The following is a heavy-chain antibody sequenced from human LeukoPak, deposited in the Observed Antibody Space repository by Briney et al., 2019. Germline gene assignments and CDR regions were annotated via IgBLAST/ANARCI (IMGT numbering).Heavy chain of an antibody. J-gene: IGHJ5*02. D-gene: IGHD6-13*01. CDR1: GGSIISYY. Sequence: SETLSLTCTVSGGSIISYYWNWIRQPPGKGLEWIGYIYYSGSTYYNPSLKSRVTISVDTSKNQFSLKLSSVTAADTAVYYCARGASSSWKYNWFDPWGQGTLVTVSS. CDR3: ARGASSSWKYNWFDP. CDR2: IYYSGST. V-gene: IGHV4-59*08.